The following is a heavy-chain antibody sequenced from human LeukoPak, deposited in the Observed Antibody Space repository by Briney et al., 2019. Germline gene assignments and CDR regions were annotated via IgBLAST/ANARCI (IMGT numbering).Heavy chain of an antibody. D-gene: IGHD2-15*01. V-gene: IGHV4-61*01. CDR1: GGSVSSGSYY. CDR2: IYYSGST. Sequence: SETLSLTCTASGGSVSSGSYYWSWIRQPPGKGLEWIGYIYYSGSTNYNPSLKSRVTISVDTSKNQFSLKLSSVTAADTAVYYCARTVPSSRGPFDIWGQGTMVTVSS. J-gene: IGHJ3*02. CDR3: ARTVPSSRGPFDI.